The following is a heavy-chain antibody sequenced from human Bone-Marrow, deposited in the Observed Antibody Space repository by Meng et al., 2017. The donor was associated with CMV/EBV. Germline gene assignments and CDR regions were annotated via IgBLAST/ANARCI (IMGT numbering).Heavy chain of an antibody. D-gene: IGHD4-11*01. CDR2: IYYSGST. V-gene: IGHV4-59*01. J-gene: IGHJ5*02. Sequence: GSLRLSCTVSGGSISSYYWSWIRQPPGKGLEWIGYIYYSGSTNYNPSLKSRVTISVDTSKNQFSLKLSSVTAADTAVYYCARVPGAIFDYSNVPGWFDPWGQGTLVTVSS. CDR1: GGSISSYY. CDR3: ARVPGAIFDYSNVPGWFDP.